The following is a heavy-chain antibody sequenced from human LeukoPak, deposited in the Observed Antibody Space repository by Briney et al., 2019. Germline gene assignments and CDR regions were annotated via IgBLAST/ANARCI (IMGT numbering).Heavy chain of an antibody. J-gene: IGHJ6*03. Sequence: ASXXVSCKASGYTFTGYYMHWVRQAPGQGLEWMGRINPNSGGTNYAQKFQGRVTMTRDTSISTAYMELSRLRSDDTAVYFCASPSNWGPAYYYYYYMDVWGKGTTVTVSS. D-gene: IGHD7-27*01. V-gene: IGHV1-2*06. CDR1: GYTFTGYY. CDR2: INPNSGGT. CDR3: ASPSNWGPAYYYYYYMDV.